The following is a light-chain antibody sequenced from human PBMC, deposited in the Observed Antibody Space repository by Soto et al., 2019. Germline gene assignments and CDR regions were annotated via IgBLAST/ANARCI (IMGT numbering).Light chain of an antibody. CDR3: ISYAGSNNYV. V-gene: IGLV2-8*01. CDR2: EVS. CDR1: SSDVGGYSS. J-gene: IGLJ1*01. Sequence: QSALTQPPSASGSPGQSVTISCTGTSSDVGGYSSVAWFQHHPGKAPKLMIYEVSKRPSGVPDRFSGSKSGNTASLTVSELQAEDEADYYCISYAGSNNYVFGTGTKVTVL.